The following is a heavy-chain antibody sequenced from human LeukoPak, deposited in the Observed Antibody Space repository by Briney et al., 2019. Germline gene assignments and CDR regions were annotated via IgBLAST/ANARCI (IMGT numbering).Heavy chain of an antibody. D-gene: IGHD5-18*01. CDR2: IYHSGGT. CDR3: ARHGEYSYGPDY. J-gene: IGHJ4*02. CDR1: GYSISSGYY. V-gene: IGHV4-38-2*01. Sequence: SETLSLTCAVSGYSISSGYYWGWIRQPPGKGLEWIGSIYHSGGTYYNPSLKSRVTISVDTSKNQFSLKLSSVTAADTAVYYCARHGEYSYGPDYWGQGTLVTVSS.